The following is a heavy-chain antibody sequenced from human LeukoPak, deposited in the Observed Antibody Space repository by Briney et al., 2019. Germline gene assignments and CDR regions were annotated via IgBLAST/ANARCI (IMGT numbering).Heavy chain of an antibody. V-gene: IGHV1-2*02. CDR1: GYTFTGYY. J-gene: IGHJ5*02. Sequence: ASVKVSCKASGYTFTGYYMHWVRQAPGQGLEWMGWINPNSGGTNYAQKFQGRVTMTRDTSISTAHMELSSLRSEDTAVYYCARVSRFPFRWFDPWGQGTLVTVSS. CDR3: ARVSRFPFRWFDP. CDR2: INPNSGGT. D-gene: IGHD2-2*01.